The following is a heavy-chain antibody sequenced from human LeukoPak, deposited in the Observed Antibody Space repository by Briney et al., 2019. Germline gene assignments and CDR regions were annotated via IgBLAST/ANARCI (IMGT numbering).Heavy chain of an antibody. Sequence: ASVKVSCKASGGTFSSYAISWVRQAPGQGLEWMGGIIPIFGTANYAQKFQGRVTITADKSTSTAYMELSSLRSEDTAVYYCVGSSSSWNYYYYYMDVWGKGTTVTVSS. CDR1: GGTFSSYA. D-gene: IGHD6-13*01. V-gene: IGHV1-69*06. J-gene: IGHJ6*03. CDR3: VGSSSSWNYYYYYMDV. CDR2: IIPIFGTA.